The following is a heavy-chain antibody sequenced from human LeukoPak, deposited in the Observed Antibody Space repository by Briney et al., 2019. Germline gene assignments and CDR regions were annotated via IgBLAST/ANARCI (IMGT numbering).Heavy chain of an antibody. CDR2: ISGSGGST. Sequence: AGGSLRLSCAASGFTFGSYGMSWVRQAPGKGLEWVSAISGSGGSTYYAGSVKGRFTISRDNSKNTLYLQMNSLRAEDTAVYYCARDQLGAVLYFDYWGQGTLVTVSS. J-gene: IGHJ4*02. CDR1: GFTFGSYG. CDR3: ARDQLGAVLYFDY. V-gene: IGHV3-23*01. D-gene: IGHD1-1*01.